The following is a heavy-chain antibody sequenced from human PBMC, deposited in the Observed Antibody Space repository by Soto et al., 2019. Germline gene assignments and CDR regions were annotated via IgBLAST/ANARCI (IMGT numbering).Heavy chain of an antibody. CDR2: IYHSGST. J-gene: IGHJ4*02. D-gene: IGHD3-22*01. Sequence: TRYRTVTVSGGCISSDNYYWSCLRQPPGKGLEWIGYIYHSGSTYYKPSLKSRVTISVDTSKNQFSLKLNSVTAADTAVYYCARESNYYNSRVIDSWAQGTLVTVSS. V-gene: IGHV4-30-4*01. CDR1: GGCISSDNYY. CDR3: ARESNYYNSRVIDS.